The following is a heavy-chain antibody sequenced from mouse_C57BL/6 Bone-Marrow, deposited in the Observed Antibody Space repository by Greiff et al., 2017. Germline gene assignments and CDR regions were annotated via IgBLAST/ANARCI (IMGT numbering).Heavy chain of an antibody. J-gene: IGHJ4*01. Sequence: QVQLQQSGAELVRPGASVTLSCKASGYTFTDYEMHWVKQTPVHGLEWIGAIDPETGGTAYNQKFKGKAILTADKSSSTAYMELRSLTSEDSAVYYCKSPYYGSSLYAMDYWGQGTSVTVSS. D-gene: IGHD1-1*01. CDR3: KSPYYGSSLYAMDY. V-gene: IGHV1-15*01. CDR2: IDPETGGT. CDR1: GYTFTDYE.